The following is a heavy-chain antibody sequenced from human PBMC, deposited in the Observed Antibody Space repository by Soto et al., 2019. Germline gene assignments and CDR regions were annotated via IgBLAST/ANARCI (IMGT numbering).Heavy chain of an antibody. J-gene: IGHJ6*02. CDR1: GYTFSNYG. CDR2: ISGYNGNT. Sequence: QVQLVQSGAEVKKPGASVTVSCKTSGYTFSNYGINWVRQAPGQGLEWMGWISGYNGNTNYAQTVQVRVTITTDTSTGTVYMERRSLKSDDTAIYYCSRFIMVGGWFDPNYYHGMDVWGQGTTVTVSS. V-gene: IGHV1-18*01. CDR3: SRFIMVGGWFDPNYYHGMDV. D-gene: IGHD6-19*01.